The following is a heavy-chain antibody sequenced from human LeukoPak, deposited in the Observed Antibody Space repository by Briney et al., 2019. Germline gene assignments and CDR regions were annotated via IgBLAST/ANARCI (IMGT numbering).Heavy chain of an antibody. Sequence: TGGSLRLSCAASGFTFSSYAMSWVRQAPGKGLEWVSAISGSGGSTYYADSVKGRFTISRDNSKNTLYLQMNNLRAEDTAVYYCAKDYCSGGSCYHYFDYWGQGTLVTVSS. D-gene: IGHD2-15*01. CDR3: AKDYCSGGSCYHYFDY. CDR1: GFTFSSYA. CDR2: ISGSGGST. V-gene: IGHV3-23*01. J-gene: IGHJ4*02.